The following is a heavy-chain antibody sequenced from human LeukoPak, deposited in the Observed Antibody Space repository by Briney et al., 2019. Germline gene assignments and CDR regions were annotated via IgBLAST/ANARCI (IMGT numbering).Heavy chain of an antibody. J-gene: IGHJ4*02. D-gene: IGHD6-6*01. CDR2: IYPRDGST. CDR3: ARDREYSSSSGLDY. CDR1: GYTFTSNY. V-gene: IGHV1-46*01. Sequence: ASVKVSCKASGYTFTSNYIHWVRQAPGQGLEWMGMIYPRDGSTSYAQKFQGRVTMTRDTSTSTVYMELSSLRSEDTAVYYCARDREYSSSSGLDYWGQGTLVTVSS.